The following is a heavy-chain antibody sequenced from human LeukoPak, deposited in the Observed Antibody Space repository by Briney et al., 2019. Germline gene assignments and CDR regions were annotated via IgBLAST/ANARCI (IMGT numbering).Heavy chain of an antibody. Sequence: GGSLRLSCAASGFTFSSYAMSWVRQAPRKGLEWVSAISGSGGSTYYADSVKGRFTISRDNSKNTLYLQMNSLRAEDTAVYYCAKDAFYYYDSSGYSKEGTFDYWGQGTLVTVSS. CDR1: GFTFSSYA. V-gene: IGHV3-23*01. J-gene: IGHJ4*02. CDR2: ISGSGGST. CDR3: AKDAFYYYDSSGYSKEGTFDY. D-gene: IGHD3-22*01.